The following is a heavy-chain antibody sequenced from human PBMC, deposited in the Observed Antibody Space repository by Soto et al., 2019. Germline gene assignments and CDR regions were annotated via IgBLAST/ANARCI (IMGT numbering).Heavy chain of an antibody. V-gene: IGHV4-59*01. CDR1: SGSISSYY. CDR2: IHYTGNT. CDR3: AAGAYLTGFSYREIKWFDP. J-gene: IGHJ5*02. Sequence: SETLSLTCTVSSGSISSYYWSWIRQPPGKGLEWIGYIHYTGNTNSNPSLKGRVTLSIDPSWNQFSLKLRSVTAADTAVYYCAAGAYLTGFSYREIKWFDPWGQGTLVTVSS. D-gene: IGHD3-9*01.